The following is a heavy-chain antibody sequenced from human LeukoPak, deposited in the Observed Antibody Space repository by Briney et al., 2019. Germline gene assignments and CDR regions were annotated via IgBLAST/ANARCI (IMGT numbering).Heavy chain of an antibody. J-gene: IGHJ4*02. CDR3: ARGDRVSGGTDS. Sequence: ASVKVSCKTSGYTFNDYDINWVRQAPGQGLEWMGYMNPDNDDTGYARKFQGRVTITRDTSISTAYMELSSLRSEDTAVYYCARGDRVSGGTDSWGQGTLVTVSS. CDR2: MNPDNDDT. CDR1: GYTFNDYD. D-gene: IGHD3-16*01. V-gene: IGHV1-8*03.